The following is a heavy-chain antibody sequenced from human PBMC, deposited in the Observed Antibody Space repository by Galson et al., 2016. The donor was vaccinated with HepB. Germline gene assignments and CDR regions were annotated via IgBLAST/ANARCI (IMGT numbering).Heavy chain of an antibody. Sequence: SLRLSCAVSGFIFSDHYMDWLRQAPGKGLEWVARSRDQANRHTTEYAASVKGRFTISRDDSQNSVYLQMNSPKTEDTAVYYCARSRSGSGNFDYWGQGTLVTVSS. CDR3: ARSRSGSGNFDY. V-gene: IGHV3-72*01. CDR2: SRDQANRHTT. J-gene: IGHJ4*02. D-gene: IGHD3-10*01. CDR1: GFIFSDHY.